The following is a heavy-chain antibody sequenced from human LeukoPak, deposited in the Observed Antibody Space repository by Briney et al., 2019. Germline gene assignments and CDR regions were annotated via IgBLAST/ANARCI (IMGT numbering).Heavy chain of an antibody. Sequence: SETLSLTCTVSGGSISSSSYYWGWIRQPPGKGLEWIGSIHYSGSTNYNPSLKSRVTISVDTSKNQFSLKLSSVTAADTAVYYCAALPDYYDSSGYPSGGKIDYWGQGTLVTVSS. D-gene: IGHD3-22*01. CDR3: AALPDYYDSSGYPSGGKIDY. CDR1: GGSISSSSYY. V-gene: IGHV4-39*07. J-gene: IGHJ4*02. CDR2: IHYSGST.